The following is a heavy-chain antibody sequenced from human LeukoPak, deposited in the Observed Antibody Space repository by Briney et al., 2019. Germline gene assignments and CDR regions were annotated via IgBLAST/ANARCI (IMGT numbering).Heavy chain of an antibody. CDR2: ISGSARST. Sequence: PGGSLRLSCVASGFTFSAYSMTWVRQAPGKGLEWVSAISGSARSTFYADSVKGRFTISRDNSKDMVYLHMNSLRAEDTAIYYCAKDLTSYDYGDYGGSDYWGQGTLVTVSS. CDR3: AKDLTSYDYGDYGGSDY. CDR1: GFTFSAYS. D-gene: IGHD4-17*01. V-gene: IGHV3-23*01. J-gene: IGHJ4*02.